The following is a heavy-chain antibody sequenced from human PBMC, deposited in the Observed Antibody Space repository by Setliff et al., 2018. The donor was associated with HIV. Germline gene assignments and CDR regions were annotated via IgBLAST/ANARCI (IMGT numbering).Heavy chain of an antibody. V-gene: IGHV1-69*13. D-gene: IGHD4-17*01. CDR2: IIPIFGSP. J-gene: IGHJ1*01. Sequence: SVKVSCKASGDTSNSYAISWVRQAPGQGPEWMGGIIPIFGSPQYAPQFRGRATITADESSRTAYMKLTSLKSEGSAVYYCASASGDYEPYQYWGQGTLVTVSS. CDR1: GDTSNSYA. CDR3: ASASGDYEPYQY.